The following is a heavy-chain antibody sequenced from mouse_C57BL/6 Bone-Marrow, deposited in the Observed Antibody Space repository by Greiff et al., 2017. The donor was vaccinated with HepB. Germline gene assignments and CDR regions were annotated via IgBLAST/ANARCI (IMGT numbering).Heavy chain of an antibody. D-gene: IGHD2-5*01. V-gene: IGHV1-18*01. J-gene: IGHJ2*01. CDR2: INPNNGGT. CDR1: GYTFTDYN. Sequence: EVQLQESGPELVKPGASVKIPCKASGYTFTDYNMDWVKQSHGKSLEWIGDINPNNGGTIYNQKFKGKATLTVDKSSSTAYMELRSLTSEDTAVYYCARTYSNYPSFDYWGQGTTLTVSS. CDR3: ARTYSNYPSFDY.